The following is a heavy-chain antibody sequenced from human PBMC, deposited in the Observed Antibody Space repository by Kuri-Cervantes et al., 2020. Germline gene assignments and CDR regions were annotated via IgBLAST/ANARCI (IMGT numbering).Heavy chain of an antibody. Sequence: ASVKVSCKASGYTFTSYGISWVRQAPGQGLEWMGWISAYNGNTNYAQKLQGRVTMTTDTSTSTAYVELRSLRSDDTAVYYCASGIKQGYYYYGMDVWGQGTTVTVSS. V-gene: IGHV1-18*01. CDR1: GYTFTSYG. D-gene: IGHD2-21*01. CDR3: ASGIKQGYYYYGMDV. CDR2: ISAYNGNT. J-gene: IGHJ6*02.